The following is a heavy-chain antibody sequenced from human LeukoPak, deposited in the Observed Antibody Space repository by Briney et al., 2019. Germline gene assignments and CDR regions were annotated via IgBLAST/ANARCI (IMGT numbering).Heavy chain of an antibody. CDR3: ARVVGIGGWFGELFAFDI. Sequence: SVKVSCKASGGTFSSYAISWVRQAPGQGLEWMGGIIPIFGTANYAQKFQGRVTITADESTSTAYMELSSLRSEDTAVYYCARVVGIGGWFGELFAFDIWGQGTMVTVSS. D-gene: IGHD3-10*01. J-gene: IGHJ3*02. V-gene: IGHV1-69*13. CDR1: GGTFSSYA. CDR2: IIPIFGTA.